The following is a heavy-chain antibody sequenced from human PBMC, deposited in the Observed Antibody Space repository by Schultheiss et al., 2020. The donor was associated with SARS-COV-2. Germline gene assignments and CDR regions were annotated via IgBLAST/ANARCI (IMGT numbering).Heavy chain of an antibody. Sequence: GESLKISCAASGFTFSSYGMHWVRQAPGKGLEWVAVIWYDGSNKYYADSVKGRFTISRDNSKNTLYLQMNSLRAEDTAVYYCAKDRESSSWRHYFDYWGQGTLVTVSS. V-gene: IGHV3-33*06. CDR2: IWYDGSNK. CDR3: AKDRESSSWRHYFDY. CDR1: GFTFSSYG. J-gene: IGHJ4*02. D-gene: IGHD6-13*01.